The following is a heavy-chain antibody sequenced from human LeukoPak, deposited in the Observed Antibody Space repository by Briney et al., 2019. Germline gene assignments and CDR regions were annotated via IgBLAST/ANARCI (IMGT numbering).Heavy chain of an antibody. CDR1: GFTFRSFG. D-gene: IGHD3-10*01. CDR2: ISGSGTTT. CDR3: AKYIFSYGSGSYLAH. V-gene: IGHV3-23*01. Sequence: GGSLRLSCAASGFTFRSFGMSWVRQAPGRGLEWVSGISGSGTTTYYADSVKGRFTISRDSSKNTLYLQMNSLRAEDTAVYYCAKYIFSYGSGSYLAHWGQGTLVTVTS. J-gene: IGHJ4*02.